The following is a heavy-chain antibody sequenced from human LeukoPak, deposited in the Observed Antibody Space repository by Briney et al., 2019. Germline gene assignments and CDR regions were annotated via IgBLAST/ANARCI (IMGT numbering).Heavy chain of an antibody. V-gene: IGHV5-51*01. CDR2: IYPGDADT. J-gene: IGHJ5*02. Sequence: GESLKISCKGSGYSFTSYRIGWVRPVPGKGLEWMGIIYPGDADTRYSPSFQGQVTISADKSISTAYLQWSSLKASDTDIYFCARVRGVIATNNWCDPWGQGTLFTVSS. CDR1: GYSFTSYR. D-gene: IGHD3-10*01. CDR3: ARVRGVIATNNWCDP.